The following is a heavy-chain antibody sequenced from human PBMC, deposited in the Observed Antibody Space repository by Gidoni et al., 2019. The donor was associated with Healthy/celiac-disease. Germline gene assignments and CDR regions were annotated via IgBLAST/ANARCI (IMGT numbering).Heavy chain of an antibody. J-gene: IGHJ4*02. D-gene: IGHD6-13*01. Sequence: EVQLVESGGGLVKPGGSLRLSCAASGFTFRSYSMNLVRQAPGKGLEWFSSISSSSSYIYYADSVKGRFTISRDNAKNSLYLQMNSLRAEDTAVYYCARVGYSSSWYFWYYWGQGTLVTVSS. CDR1: GFTFRSYS. CDR2: ISSSSSYI. CDR3: ARVGYSSSWYFWYY. V-gene: IGHV3-21*01.